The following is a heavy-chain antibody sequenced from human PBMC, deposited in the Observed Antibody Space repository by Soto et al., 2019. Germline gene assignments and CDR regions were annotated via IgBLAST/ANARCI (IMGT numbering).Heavy chain of an antibody. CDR3: ARDTSFLVTTPAFDI. V-gene: IGHV3-33*01. J-gene: IGHJ3*02. Sequence: PXESLRLSCAACGFTVSSYGMHWVRQAPGKGLEWVAVIWYDGSNKYYADSVKGRFTISRDNSKNTLYLQMNSLRAEDTAVYYCARDTSFLVTTPAFDIWGQRTMVTVSS. CDR2: IWYDGSNK. D-gene: IGHD3-3*02. CDR1: GFTVSSYG.